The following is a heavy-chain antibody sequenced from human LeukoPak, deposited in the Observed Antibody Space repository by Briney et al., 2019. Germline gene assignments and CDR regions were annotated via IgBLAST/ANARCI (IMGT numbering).Heavy chain of an antibody. Sequence: SQTLSLTCTVSGGSISSGGYYWSWIRQPPGKGLEWIGYIYHSGSTYHNPSLKSRVTISVDRSKNQFSLKLSSVTAADTAVYYCARDQGSYGSGRRYFDYWGQGTLVTVSS. CDR2: IYHSGST. D-gene: IGHD3-10*01. CDR1: GGSISSGGYY. CDR3: ARDQGSYGSGRRYFDY. V-gene: IGHV4-30-2*01. J-gene: IGHJ4*02.